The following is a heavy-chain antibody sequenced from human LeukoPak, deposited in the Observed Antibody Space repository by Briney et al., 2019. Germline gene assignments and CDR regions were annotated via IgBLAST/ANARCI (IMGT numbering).Heavy chain of an antibody. CDR2: IYHSGST. D-gene: IGHD3-3*01. Sequence: SQTLPLTCTVSGGSLSSGGYYWSWIRQPPGKGLEWIGYIYHSGSTYYNPSLKSRVTISVDRSKNQFSLKLSSVTAADTAVYYCARSGYYVLGFFFDYWGQGTLVTVSS. V-gene: IGHV4-30-2*01. J-gene: IGHJ4*02. CDR1: GGSLSSGGYY. CDR3: ARSGYYVLGFFFDY.